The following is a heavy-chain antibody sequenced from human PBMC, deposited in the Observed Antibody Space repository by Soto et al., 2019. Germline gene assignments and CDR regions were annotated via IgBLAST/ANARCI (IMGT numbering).Heavy chain of an antibody. J-gene: IGHJ5*02. V-gene: IGHV4-34*01. Sequence: QVQLQQWGAGLLKPSETLSLTCAVYGGSFSCYYWSWIRQPPGKGLEWIGEINHSGSTNYNPSLKSRVTISVEPSKNQFSLKLSSVTAADTAVYYCARGLRWFDPWGQGTLVTVSS. CDR2: INHSGST. CDR3: ARGLRWFDP. CDR1: GGSFSCYY.